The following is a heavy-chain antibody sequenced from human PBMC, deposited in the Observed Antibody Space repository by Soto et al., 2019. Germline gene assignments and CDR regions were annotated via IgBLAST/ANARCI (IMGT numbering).Heavy chain of an antibody. CDR3: ARDHRWGYEYGDYGDS. CDR2: INRHGDST. J-gene: IGHJ4*02. CDR1: GFGFDEYG. V-gene: IGHV3-20*04. D-gene: IGHD4-17*01. Sequence: EVYLVESGGGVVRPGGSLRLSCAASGFGFDEYGMSWVRQGPGKGLEWVSGINRHGDSTGYADSVKGRFTISRDNAKNSLYLEMNGLRAEDTAFYCCARDHRWGYEYGDYGDSWGQGTLVTVSS.